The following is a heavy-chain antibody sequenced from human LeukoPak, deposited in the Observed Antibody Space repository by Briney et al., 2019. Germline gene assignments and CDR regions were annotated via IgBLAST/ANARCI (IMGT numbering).Heavy chain of an antibody. D-gene: IGHD3-10*01. CDR2: ISFNGNDK. Sequence: GRSLRLSCAGSGFGLGSYNMYWIRQAPGKGLEWVTLISFNGNDKKYADSVKGRFTVSRDNFRNTVFLQMNSLRPEDTGLYYCARVYGSEIDYWGQGTQVIVSS. CDR1: GFGLGSYN. CDR3: ARVYGSEIDY. V-gene: IGHV3-30*04. J-gene: IGHJ4*02.